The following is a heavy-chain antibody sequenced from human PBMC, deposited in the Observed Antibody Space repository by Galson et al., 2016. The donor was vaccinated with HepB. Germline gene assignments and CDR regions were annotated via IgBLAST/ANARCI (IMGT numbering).Heavy chain of an antibody. V-gene: IGHV5-10-1*01. Sequence: QSGAEVKKPGESLTISCKGSGYSFTSYWITWVRQMPGKGLEWMGRIDPSDSSDSNTKYSPSYQGHVTISLDKSISTAYLQWSSLKASDTAMYYCATTPNYRITPRGRRRRYYYYYMDVWGKGTTVTVSS. D-gene: IGHD3-10*01. CDR1: GYSFTSYW. CDR3: ATTPNYRITPRGRRRRYYYYYMDV. CDR2: IDPSDSSDSNT. J-gene: IGHJ6*03.